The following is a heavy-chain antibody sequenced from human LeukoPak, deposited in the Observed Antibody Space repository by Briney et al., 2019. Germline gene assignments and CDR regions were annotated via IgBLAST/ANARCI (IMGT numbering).Heavy chain of an antibody. D-gene: IGHD3-22*01. CDR3: ARVTYYYDSSGYLSGRRYYFDY. CDR1: GYTFTGYY. CDR2: INPNSGGT. Sequence: ASVKVSCKASGYTFTGYYMHWVRQAPGRGLEWMGWINPNSGGTNYAQKFQGRVTMTRDTSISTAYMELSRLRSDDTAVYYCARVTYYYDSSGYLSGRRYYFDYWGQGTLVTVSS. V-gene: IGHV1-2*02. J-gene: IGHJ4*02.